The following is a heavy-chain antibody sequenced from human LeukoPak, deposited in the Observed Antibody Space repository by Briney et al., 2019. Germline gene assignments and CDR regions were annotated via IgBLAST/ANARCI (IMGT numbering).Heavy chain of an antibody. Sequence: GGSLRLSCAASGFPVSSNYMSWVRQAPGRGLEWVSVIYSGADTYYADSVKGRFTISRDNAKNSLYLQMISLRAEDTAVYYCARDQVGALPDYWGQGTLVTVSS. CDR3: ARDQVGALPDY. D-gene: IGHD1-26*01. V-gene: IGHV3-66*01. CDR1: GFPVSSNY. J-gene: IGHJ4*02. CDR2: IYSGADT.